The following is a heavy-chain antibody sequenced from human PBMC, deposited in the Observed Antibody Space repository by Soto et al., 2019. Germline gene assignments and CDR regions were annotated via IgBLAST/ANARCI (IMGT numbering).Heavy chain of an antibody. CDR1: GFTFSSYA. V-gene: IGHV3-23*01. CDR3: RSTVYGSGSHYDY. CDR2: ISGPGDTT. Sequence: GGSLRLSCAASGFTFSSYAMSWVRQAPGKGLEWVSTISGPGDTTYYADSVKGRVTISRDNSKNTLHLQMNSLRAEDTALYYCRSTVYGSGSHYDYWGQGTLVTVSS. J-gene: IGHJ4*02. D-gene: IGHD3-10*01.